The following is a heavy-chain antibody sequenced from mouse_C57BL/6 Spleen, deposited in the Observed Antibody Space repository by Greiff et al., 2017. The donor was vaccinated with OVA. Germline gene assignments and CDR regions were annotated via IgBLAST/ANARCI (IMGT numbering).Heavy chain of an antibody. Sequence: DVHLVESGGDLVKPGGSLKLSCAASGFTFSSYGMSWVRQTPDKRLEWVATISSGGSYTYYPDSVKGRFTISRDNAKNTLYLQMSSLKSEDTAMYYCARGDGSSYWYFDVWGTGTTVTVSS. V-gene: IGHV5-6*01. D-gene: IGHD1-1*01. J-gene: IGHJ1*03. CDR3: ARGDGSSYWYFDV. CDR2: ISSGGSYT. CDR1: GFTFSSYG.